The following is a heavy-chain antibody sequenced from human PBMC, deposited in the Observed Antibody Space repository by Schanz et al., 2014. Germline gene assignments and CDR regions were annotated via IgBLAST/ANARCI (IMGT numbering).Heavy chain of an antibody. D-gene: IGHD6-6*01. CDR1: GFTFNNYG. CDR3: AKGSMAARPLLPTDYYFYGTDI. Sequence: QVQLVESGGGVVRPGRSLRLSCAASGFTFNNYGMHWVRQAPGKGLEWVAVIWYDGTDRYYADSVKGRLTISRDNSKNTLYLQMNSLRAEDPAVYYCAKGSMAARPLLPTDYYFYGTDIWGQGTTVTVSS. CDR2: IWYDGTDR. J-gene: IGHJ6*02. V-gene: IGHV3-33*06.